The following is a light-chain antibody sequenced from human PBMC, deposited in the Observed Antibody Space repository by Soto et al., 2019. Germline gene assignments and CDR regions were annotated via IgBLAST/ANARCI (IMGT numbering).Light chain of an antibody. Sequence: DIQMTQSPSTLSASVGDRVTITCRASQSISMFLAWYQQKPGKAPKLLIYDASNSESGVPSRFSGSGSGTEFSRTTSNLQPDDFATYYCQHYKSYPWTFGQGTKVEIK. V-gene: IGKV1-5*01. CDR3: QHYKSYPWT. J-gene: IGKJ1*01. CDR2: DAS. CDR1: QSISMF.